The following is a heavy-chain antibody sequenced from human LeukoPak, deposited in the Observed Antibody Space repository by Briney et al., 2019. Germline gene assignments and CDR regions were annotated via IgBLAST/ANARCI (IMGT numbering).Heavy chain of an antibody. D-gene: IGHD5-12*01. J-gene: IGHJ6*03. CDR2: IWYDGSNK. CDR3: ARDGVVATITNYCYYMDV. CDR1: GFTFSSYG. Sequence: GGSLRLSCAASGFTFSSYGMHWVRQAPGKGLEWVADIWYDGSNKYYADSVKGRFTISRDNSKNTLYLQMNSLRAEDTAVYYCARDGVVATITNYCYYMDVWGKGTTVTVSS. V-gene: IGHV3-33*01.